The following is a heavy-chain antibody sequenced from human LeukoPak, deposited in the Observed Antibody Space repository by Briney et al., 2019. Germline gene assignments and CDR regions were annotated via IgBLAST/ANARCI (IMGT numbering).Heavy chain of an antibody. CDR1: GYTFTSYG. CDR2: ISAYNGNT. Sequence: ASVKVSCKASGYTFTSYGISWVRQAPGQGLEWMGWISAYNGNTNYAQKLQGRVTMTTGASTSTAYMELRSLRSDDTAVYYCARVYYGSGSYYNHFDYWGQGTLVTVSS. CDR3: ARVYYGSGSYYNHFDY. V-gene: IGHV1-18*04. J-gene: IGHJ4*02. D-gene: IGHD3-10*01.